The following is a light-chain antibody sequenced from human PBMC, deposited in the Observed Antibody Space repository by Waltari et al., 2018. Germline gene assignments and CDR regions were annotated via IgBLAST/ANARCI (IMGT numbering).Light chain of an antibody. Sequence: QSALTQPASVSGSPAPSITLSCSGLDSAVGAYDFVPWYQQHPGKAPHLIIYEVSHRPSGISNRVSASKSGNTASLTISELQAEDEADYYCSAYTTSSAPGVFGTGTRVTVL. V-gene: IGLV2-14*01. J-gene: IGLJ1*01. CDR1: DSAVGAYDF. CDR3: SAYTTSSAPGV. CDR2: EVS.